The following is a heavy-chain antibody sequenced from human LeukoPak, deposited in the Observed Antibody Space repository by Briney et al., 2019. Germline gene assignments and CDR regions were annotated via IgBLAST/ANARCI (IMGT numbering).Heavy chain of an antibody. V-gene: IGHV4-59*01. J-gene: IGHJ4*02. D-gene: IGHD3-22*01. Sequence: SETLSLTCTVSGGSISSYYWSWIRQPPGKGLEWIGYIYYSGGTNYNPSLKSRVTISVDTSKNQFSLKLSSVTAADTAVYYCAREDYYDSSGYFYWGQGTLVTVSS. CDR2: IYYSGGT. CDR1: GGSISSYY. CDR3: AREDYYDSSGYFY.